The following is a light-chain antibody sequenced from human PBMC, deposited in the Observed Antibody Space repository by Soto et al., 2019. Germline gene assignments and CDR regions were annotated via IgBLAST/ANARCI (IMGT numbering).Light chain of an antibody. CDR2: AAS. J-gene: IGKJ1*01. CDR3: QQYYSYPLG. Sequence: AIRMTQSPSSFSASTGDRVTITCRASQGISSYLAWYQQKPGKAPKLLIYAASTLQSGVPSRFSGSGSGTDFTLTISCLQSEDFATYYCQQYYSYPLGFGQGNKVEIK. V-gene: IGKV1-8*01. CDR1: QGISSY.